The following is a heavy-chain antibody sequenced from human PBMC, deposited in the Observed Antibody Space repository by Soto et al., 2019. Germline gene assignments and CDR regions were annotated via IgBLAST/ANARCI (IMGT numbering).Heavy chain of an antibody. V-gene: IGHV1-69*13. CDR1: GGTFSSYA. CDR3: ARVGYGDYRFDY. Sequence: SVKVSCKASGGTFSSYAISWVRQAPGQGLEWMGGIIPIFGTANYAQKFQGRVTITADESTSTAYMELSSLRSEDTAVYYCARVGYGDYRFDYWGQGTLVTVSS. CDR2: IIPIFGTA. J-gene: IGHJ4*02. D-gene: IGHD4-17*01.